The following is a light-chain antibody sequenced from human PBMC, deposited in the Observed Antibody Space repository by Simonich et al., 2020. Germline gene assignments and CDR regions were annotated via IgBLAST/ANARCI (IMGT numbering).Light chain of an antibody. J-gene: IGKJ5*01. Sequence: DIVMTQSPDSLAVSLGERATINCKSSQSVLYTSNNKNYLAWYQQKPGQPPKLLIYWAATRESGVPARCSGSGSGTAFTLTISSLQAEDVAVYYCQQYYSTPITFGQGTRLEIK. CDR3: QQYYSTPIT. CDR1: QSVLYTSNNKNY. CDR2: WAA. V-gene: IGKV4-1*01.